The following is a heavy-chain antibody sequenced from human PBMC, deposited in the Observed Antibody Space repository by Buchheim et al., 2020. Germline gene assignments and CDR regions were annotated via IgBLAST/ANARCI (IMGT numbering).Heavy chain of an antibody. CDR3: AGEQGSITSPPYIWFDP. CDR2: VSHSGTT. D-gene: IGHD1-26*01. CDR1: GASISSTNW. J-gene: IGHJ5*02. V-gene: IGHV4-4*02. Sequence: QVHLQESGPRLVKPSGTLSLTCAVSGASISSTNWWSWVRQPPGKGLEWIGEVSHSGTTTYNPSLKSRVTISVDKSKNQFSLRMNPVTAADTAVYYCAGEQGSITSPPYIWFDPWGQGTL.